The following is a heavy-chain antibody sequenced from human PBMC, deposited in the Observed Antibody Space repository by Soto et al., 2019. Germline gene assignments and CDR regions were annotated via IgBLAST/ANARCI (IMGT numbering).Heavy chain of an antibody. Sequence: QVQLVQSGAELKKPGSSVKVSCKAYGGTFSSYAISWVRQAPGQGLEWMGGIIPICGTANYAQKFQSRVTITAHESTRTAYMELSSLRSEDTAGYYCAREFDSSGYDGFDIWGQGTMVTVSS. CDR2: IIPICGTA. CDR3: AREFDSSGYDGFDI. J-gene: IGHJ3*02. D-gene: IGHD3-22*01. CDR1: GGTFSSYA. V-gene: IGHV1-69*01.